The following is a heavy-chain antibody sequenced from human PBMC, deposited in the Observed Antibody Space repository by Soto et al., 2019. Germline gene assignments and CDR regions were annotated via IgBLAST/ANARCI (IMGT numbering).Heavy chain of an antibody. CDR3: ARDLYDSSGYYYYYYGMDV. V-gene: IGHV3-33*01. CDR1: GFTFSSYG. Sequence: GGSLRLSCAASGFTFSSYGVHWVRQAPGKGLEWVAVIWYDGSNKYYADSVKGRFTISRDNSKNTLYLQMNSLRAEDTAVYYCARDLYDSSGYYYYYYGMDVWGQGTTVTVSS. CDR2: IWYDGSNK. D-gene: IGHD3-22*01. J-gene: IGHJ6*02.